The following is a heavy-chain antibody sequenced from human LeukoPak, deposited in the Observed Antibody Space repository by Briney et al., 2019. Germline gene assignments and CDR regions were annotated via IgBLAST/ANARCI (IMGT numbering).Heavy chain of an antibody. D-gene: IGHD4-17*01. J-gene: IGHJ4*02. CDR3: ASSDYGDYRFDY. CDR2: IIPIFGTA. Sequence: SVKVSCKASGGTFSSYAISWVRQAPGQGLEWMGRIIPIFGTANYAQKFQGRVTITTDESTSIAYMELSSLRSEDTAVYYCASSDYGDYRFDYWGQGTLVTVSS. CDR1: GGTFSSYA. V-gene: IGHV1-69*05.